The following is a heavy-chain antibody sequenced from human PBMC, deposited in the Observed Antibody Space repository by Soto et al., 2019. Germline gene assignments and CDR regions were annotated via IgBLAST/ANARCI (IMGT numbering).Heavy chain of an antibody. CDR3: AKAPCSGGSLHMEY. CDR1: GFTFDDYA. J-gene: IGHJ4*01. V-gene: IGHV3-9*03. CDR2: ISWNSGNI. Sequence: GGSLRLSCAASGFTFDDYAMHWVRQAPGKGLEWVSGISWNSGNIGYADSVKGRFTISRDNAKNSLYLQMNSLRAEDMALYFCAKAPCSGGSLHMEYWGPGTLGTVSS. D-gene: IGHD2-15*01.